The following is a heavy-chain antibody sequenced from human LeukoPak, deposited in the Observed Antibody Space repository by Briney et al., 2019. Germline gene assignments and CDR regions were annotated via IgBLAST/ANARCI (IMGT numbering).Heavy chain of an antibody. Sequence: SETLSLTCTVPGYSISSGYYWGWIRQPPGKGLEWIGSIYHSGSTYYNPSLKSPVTISVDTSKNQFSLKLSSVTAADTAVYYCAREGVVTALFDYWGQGTLVTVSS. CDR2: IYHSGST. V-gene: IGHV4-38-2*02. CDR1: GYSISSGYY. CDR3: AREGVVTALFDY. J-gene: IGHJ4*02. D-gene: IGHD4-23*01.